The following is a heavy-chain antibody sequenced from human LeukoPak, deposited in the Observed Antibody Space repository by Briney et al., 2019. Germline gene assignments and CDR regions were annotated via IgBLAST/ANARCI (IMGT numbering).Heavy chain of an antibody. J-gene: IGHJ4*02. V-gene: IGHV3-30*02. CDR1: GFTFSSYG. CDR3: AKEGGDIVVVVAAGFDS. CDR2: IRYDGRNK. D-gene: IGHD2-15*01. Sequence: GGSLRLSCAASGFTFSSYGMYWVRQAPGKGLEWVAFIRYDGRNKYYADSVKGRFTISRDNSKNTLYLQMNSLRAEDTAVYYCAKEGGDIVVVVAAGFDSWGQGALVTVSS.